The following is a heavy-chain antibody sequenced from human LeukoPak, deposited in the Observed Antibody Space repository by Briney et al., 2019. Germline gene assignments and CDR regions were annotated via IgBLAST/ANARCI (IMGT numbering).Heavy chain of an antibody. Sequence: SDTLSLTCTVSGGSITGYYWCWIRQPPGKGLQWIGYIYYTWSVNYNPSLKSRVTISVDTSKNQFSLKLSSVTAADTAVYFCARVGLENGYLSNDAFDIWGQGTLVAVSS. CDR2: IYYTWSV. CDR1: GGSITGYY. V-gene: IGHV4-59*07. J-gene: IGHJ3*02. CDR3: ARVGLENGYLSNDAFDI. D-gene: IGHD3-22*01.